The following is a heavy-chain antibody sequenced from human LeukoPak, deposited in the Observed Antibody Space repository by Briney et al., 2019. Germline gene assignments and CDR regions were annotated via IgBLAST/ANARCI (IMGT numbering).Heavy chain of an antibody. J-gene: IGHJ4*02. CDR2: FYHGGNT. Sequence: SETLSLTCAVSGGSISSINWWSWVRPPPGKGLEWIGEFYHGGNTDYNPSLKNRVSISVDKSKNQFSLKLSSVTAADTAVYYCVRNIVGANAFDYWGQGTLVTVSS. CDR1: GGSISSINW. CDR3: VRNIVGANAFDY. D-gene: IGHD1-26*01. V-gene: IGHV4-4*02.